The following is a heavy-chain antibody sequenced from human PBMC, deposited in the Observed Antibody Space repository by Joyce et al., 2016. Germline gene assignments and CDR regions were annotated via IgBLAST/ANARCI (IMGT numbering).Heavy chain of an antibody. V-gene: IGHV5-10-1*03. CDR3: AALFPCSNGICEDFDY. CDR1: GYTFTKYW. D-gene: IGHD2-8*01. J-gene: IGHJ4*02. CDR2: IDPVYSYT. Sequence: EVRLVQSGAEVKKPGESLTISCKASGYTFTKYWITWVRQMPGRAPECMGHIDPVYSYTDDSPSFQGHVSISVDRSTSTAYLQWSSLKASDTAIYYCAALFPCSNGICEDFDYWGQGTLVTVSS.